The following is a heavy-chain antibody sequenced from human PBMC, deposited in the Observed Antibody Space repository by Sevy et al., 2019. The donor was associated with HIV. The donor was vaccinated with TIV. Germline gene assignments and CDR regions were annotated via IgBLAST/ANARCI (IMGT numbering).Heavy chain of an antibody. Sequence: SETLSLTCTVSGGSISNKNYYWCWIRQPPGKELEWIGSVYYSGSTYYNPSLNSRVTISVDTSKNQFSLKLTSVTAADRVGYSCAGSPPCGSAWLYYFDSWGQGTLVTVSS. J-gene: IGHJ4*02. CDR2: VYYSGST. CDR1: GGSISNKNYY. V-gene: IGHV4-39*01. CDR3: AGSPPCGSAWLYYFDS. D-gene: IGHD6-13*01.